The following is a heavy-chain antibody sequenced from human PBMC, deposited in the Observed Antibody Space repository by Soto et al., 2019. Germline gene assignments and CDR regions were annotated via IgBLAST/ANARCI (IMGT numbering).Heavy chain of an antibody. CDR3: AKGPRSASGYYYLDV. D-gene: IGHD3-10*01. CDR2: LSYAGDT. J-gene: IGHJ6*03. CDR1: GFTLSTYD. V-gene: IGHV3-13*01. Sequence: GGSLRLSCAASGFTLSTYDMHWVRQGTGKGLEWVAALSYAGDTYYPGSVKGRFTVSRERAKNSLYLQMNSLTAGDTAVYYCAKGPRSASGYYYLDVWGKGTTVTGSS.